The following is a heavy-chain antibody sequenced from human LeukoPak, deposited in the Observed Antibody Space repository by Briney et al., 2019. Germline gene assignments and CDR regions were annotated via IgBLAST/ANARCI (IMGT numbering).Heavy chain of an antibody. Sequence: SETLSLTGSVSGYSISSGFYWGWIRQPPGKGLEWIGSIYHSGSTYYNPSLKSRVTISVDTSNNPFSLKLSSVTAADTAVYYCARGPTGYSSSSLYFDYWGQGTLVTVSS. D-gene: IGHD6-6*01. J-gene: IGHJ4*02. CDR3: ARGPTGYSSSSLYFDY. CDR2: IYHSGST. CDR1: GYSISSGFY. V-gene: IGHV4-38-2*02.